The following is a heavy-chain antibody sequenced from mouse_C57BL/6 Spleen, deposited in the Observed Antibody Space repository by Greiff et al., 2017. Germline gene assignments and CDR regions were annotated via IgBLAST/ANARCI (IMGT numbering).Heavy chain of an antibody. CDR3: ARYCGYCWYFDV. Sequence: EVKLVESVAELVRPGASVKLSCTASGFNIKNTYMHWVKQRPEQGLEWIGRIDPANGNTKYAPKFQGKATITADTSSNTAYLQLSSLTSEDTAIYYCARYCGYCWYFDVWGTGTTVTVSS. D-gene: IGHD2-3*01. CDR2: IDPANGNT. CDR1: GFNIKNTY. V-gene: IGHV14-3*01. J-gene: IGHJ1*03.